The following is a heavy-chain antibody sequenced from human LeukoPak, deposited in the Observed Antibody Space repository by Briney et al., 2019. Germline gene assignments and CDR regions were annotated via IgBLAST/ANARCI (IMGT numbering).Heavy chain of an antibody. J-gene: IGHJ4*02. CDR1: GFTFSSYD. D-gene: IGHD3-22*01. Sequence: GGSLRLSCAASGFTFSSYDMHWVRQATGKGLEWVSVIGTAGDTYYPGSVKGRFTISRENAKNSLYLQMNSLRAGDTAVYYCARAGDSNSFDYWGQGTLVTVSS. V-gene: IGHV3-13*01. CDR3: ARAGDSNSFDY. CDR2: IGTAGDT.